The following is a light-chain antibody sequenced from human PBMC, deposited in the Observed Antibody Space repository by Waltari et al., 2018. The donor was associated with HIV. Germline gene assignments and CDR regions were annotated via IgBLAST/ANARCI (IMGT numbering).Light chain of an antibody. CDR2: LGS. CDR1: QSLLHSNGYNY. J-gene: IGKJ2*01. V-gene: IGKV2-28*01. CDR3: MQALQTPRT. Sequence: EIVMTQSPLSLPVPPGEPASISCRSSQSLLHSNGYNYLDWYLQKPGQSPQLLIYLGSNRASGVPDKFSGSGSGTDFTLKISRVEAEDVGVYYCMQALQTPRTFGQGTKLEIE.